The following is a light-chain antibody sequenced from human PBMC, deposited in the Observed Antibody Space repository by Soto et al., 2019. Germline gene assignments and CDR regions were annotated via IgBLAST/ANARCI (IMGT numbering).Light chain of an antibody. Sequence: IVLTQSPDTLSLSPGERATLSCRASQSVSSNYLAWYQQKLGQAPRLLIYDASRRATGIPDRFSGSGSGTDFTLTISSLHSEDFAVYYCQQYYDWPITFGQGTRLEIK. CDR2: DAS. CDR1: QSVSSNY. J-gene: IGKJ5*01. V-gene: IGKV3D-20*02. CDR3: QQYYDWPIT.